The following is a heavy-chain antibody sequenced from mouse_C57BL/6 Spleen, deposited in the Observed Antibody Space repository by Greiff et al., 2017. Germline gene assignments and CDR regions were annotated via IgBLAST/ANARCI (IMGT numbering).Heavy chain of an antibody. Sequence: VQLQQSGPELVKPGASVKISCKASGYTFTDYYMNWVKQSHGKSLEWIGDINPNNGGTSYNQKFKGKATLTVDKSSSTAYMELRSLTSEDSAVYYCSFYYYGSSRDVWGTGTTVTVSS. CDR3: SFYYYGSSRDV. CDR2: INPNNGGT. V-gene: IGHV1-26*01. CDR1: GYTFTDYY. J-gene: IGHJ1*03. D-gene: IGHD1-1*01.